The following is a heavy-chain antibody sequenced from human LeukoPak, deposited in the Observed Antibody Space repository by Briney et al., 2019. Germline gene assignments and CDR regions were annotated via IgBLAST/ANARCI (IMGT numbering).Heavy chain of an antibody. Sequence: GGSLRPSCAASGFTFSSYWMHWVRQAPGKGLVWVSRINSDGSSTSYADSVKGRFTISRDNAKNTLYLQMNSLRAEDTAVYYCARATAYYGGNLDYWGQGTLVTVSS. CDR2: INSDGSST. D-gene: IGHD4-23*01. V-gene: IGHV3-74*01. CDR3: ARATAYYGGNLDY. J-gene: IGHJ4*02. CDR1: GFTFSSYW.